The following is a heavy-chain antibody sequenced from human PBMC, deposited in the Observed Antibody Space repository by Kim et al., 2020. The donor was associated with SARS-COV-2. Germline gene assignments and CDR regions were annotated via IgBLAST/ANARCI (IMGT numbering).Heavy chain of an antibody. CDR1: GGSISSSNW. Sequence: SETLSLTCAVSGGSISSSNWWSWVRQPPGKGLEWIGEIYHSGSTNYNPSLKSRVTISVDKSKNQFSLQLSSVTAADTAVYYCARGPLGYPTRGFDYWGQGTLVTVSS. CDR2: IYHSGST. J-gene: IGHJ4*02. V-gene: IGHV4-4*02. D-gene: IGHD1-1*01. CDR3: ARGPLGYPTRGFDY.